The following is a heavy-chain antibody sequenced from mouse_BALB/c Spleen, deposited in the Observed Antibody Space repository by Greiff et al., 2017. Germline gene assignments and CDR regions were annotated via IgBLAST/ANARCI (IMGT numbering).Heavy chain of an antibody. D-gene: IGHD1-1*01. CDR2: IDPANGNT. CDR3: ASNYYGSSYAMDY. Sequence: EVQLQQSGAELVKPGASVKLSCTASGFNIKDTYMHWVKQRPEQGLEWIGRIDPANGNTIYDPKFQGKASITADTSSNTAYLQLSSLTSEDTAVYYCASNYYGSSYAMDYWGQGTSVTVSS. CDR1: GFNIKDTY. J-gene: IGHJ4*01. V-gene: IGHV14-3*02.